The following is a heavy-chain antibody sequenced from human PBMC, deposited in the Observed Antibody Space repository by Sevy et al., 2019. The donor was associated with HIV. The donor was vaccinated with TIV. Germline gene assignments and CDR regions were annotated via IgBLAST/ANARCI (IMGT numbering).Heavy chain of an antibody. Sequence: GGSLRLSCAASGFTFSSYGMHWVRQAPGKGLEWVAVISYDGSNKYYADSVKGRFTISRDNSKNTLYLQMNSLRAEDTAMYFCVRDKEVGASILDAWGQGTPVTVSS. D-gene: IGHD1-26*01. V-gene: IGHV3-30*03. CDR2: ISYDGSNK. CDR3: VRDKEVGASILDA. J-gene: IGHJ5*02. CDR1: GFTFSSYG.